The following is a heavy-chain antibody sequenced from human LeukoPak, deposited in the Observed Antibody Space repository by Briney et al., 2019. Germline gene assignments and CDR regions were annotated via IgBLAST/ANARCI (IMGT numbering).Heavy chain of an antibody. CDR2: IYYSGST. CDR3: ARNFYASSGYYLDDFYFDY. V-gene: IGHV4-39*07. J-gene: IGHJ4*02. Sequence: SETLSLTCTVSGASIISDTYYWGWIRQPPGKGLEWIGSIYYSGSTYYSPSLKSRVTMSVDTSTNQFSLKLISVTAADTALYYCARNFYASSGYYLDDFYFDYWGQGTLVTVSS. D-gene: IGHD3-22*01. CDR1: GASIISDTYY.